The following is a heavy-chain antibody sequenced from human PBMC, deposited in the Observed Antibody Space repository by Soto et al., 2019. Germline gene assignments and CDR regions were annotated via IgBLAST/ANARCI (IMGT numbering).Heavy chain of an antibody. V-gene: IGHV3-64*01. D-gene: IGHD6-19*01. CDR3: ARQWLDSYYFDY. J-gene: IGHJ4*02. CDR1: GFTVSSNY. CDR2: ISSNGGST. Sequence: GSLRLSCAASGFTVSSNYMSWVRQAPGKGLEYVSAISSNGGSTYYANSVKGRFTISRDNSKNTLYLQMGSLRAEDMAVYYCARQWLDSYYFDYWGQGTLVTVSS.